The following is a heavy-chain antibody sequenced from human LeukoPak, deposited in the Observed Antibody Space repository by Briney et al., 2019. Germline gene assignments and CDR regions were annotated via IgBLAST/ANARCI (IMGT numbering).Heavy chain of an antibody. Sequence: RTSETLSLTCTVSGGSISSSSYYWGWIRQPPGKGLEWIGSIYYSGSTYYNPSLKSRVTISVDTSKNQFSLKLSSVTAADAAVYYCARAPGRNNWFDPWGQGTLVTVSS. CDR1: GGSISSSSYY. CDR2: IYYSGST. V-gene: IGHV4-39*01. J-gene: IGHJ5*02. CDR3: ARAPGRNNWFDP.